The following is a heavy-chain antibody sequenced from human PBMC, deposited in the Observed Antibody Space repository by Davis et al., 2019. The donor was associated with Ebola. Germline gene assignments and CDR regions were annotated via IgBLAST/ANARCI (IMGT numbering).Heavy chain of an antibody. V-gene: IGHV1-18*04. CDR1: GYTFTSYG. CDR2: ISAYNGNT. D-gene: IGHD1-26*01. CDR3: ARGVGATPYGMDV. Sequence: ASVKVSCKASGYTFTSYGISWVRQAPGQGLEWMGWISAYNGNTNYAQRFQDRVTMTTDTSTNTAYMEVRGLRSDDTAVYYCARGVGATPYGMDVWGQGTTVTVSS. J-gene: IGHJ6*02.